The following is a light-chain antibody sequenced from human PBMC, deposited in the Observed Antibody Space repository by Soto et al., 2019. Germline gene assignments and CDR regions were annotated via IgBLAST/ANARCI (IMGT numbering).Light chain of an antibody. CDR2: QAS. V-gene: IGKV1-5*03. J-gene: IGKJ1*01. Sequence: DIQMTQSPSTLSASVGDRVTITCRASQSISTWLAWYQQKPGKAPQVLIYQASSLQSGVPSRFSGSGSGTEFTLTISSLKPDDFATYYCQQYYTSSWTFGQGTKVEI. CDR1: QSISTW. CDR3: QQYYTSSWT.